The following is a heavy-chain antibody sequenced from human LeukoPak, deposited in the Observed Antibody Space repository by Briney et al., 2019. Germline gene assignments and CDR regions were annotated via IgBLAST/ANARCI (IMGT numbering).Heavy chain of an antibody. CDR3: ARDFDSSGWYQAEYFRH. Sequence: ASVKVSCQTSGYSFTSYGVSWVRQAPGQGLEWMGWISAYNGNTHYAQKFQGRVTMTTDTSTSTAYMELRSLRSDDTAVYYCARDFDSSGWYQAEYFRHWGQGTLVTVSS. V-gene: IGHV1-18*01. J-gene: IGHJ1*01. CDR1: GYSFTSYG. D-gene: IGHD6-19*01. CDR2: ISAYNGNT.